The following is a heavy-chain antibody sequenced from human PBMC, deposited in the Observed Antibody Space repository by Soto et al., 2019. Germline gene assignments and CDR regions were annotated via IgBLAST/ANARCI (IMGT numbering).Heavy chain of an antibody. D-gene: IGHD1-26*01. CDR1: GFTFSHYG. Sequence: QVQLVESGGGVVQPGRSLRLSCAASGFTFSHYGIHWVRQAPGKGLEWLAVISYDGSNKHYADSVKGRFTVSRDNSKNTLYLQMNSLRAEDTAVYFFARYSGKYQGAIDYWGQGTLVSVSS. J-gene: IGHJ4*02. CDR3: ARYSGKYQGAIDY. CDR2: ISYDGSNK. V-gene: IGHV3-30*03.